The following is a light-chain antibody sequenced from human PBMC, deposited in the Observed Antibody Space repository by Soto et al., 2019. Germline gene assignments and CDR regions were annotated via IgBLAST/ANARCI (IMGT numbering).Light chain of an antibody. V-gene: IGKV3-15*01. CDR1: QSVSSN. Sequence: EIVMTQSPATLSVSPGERATLSCRASQSVSSNLAWYQQKPGQAPRLLIYGASTRATGIPARFSGSGSGTEFTLTISSLQSEDFAVYFCQQYNNWRSYTFGQGTKVEIK. CDR2: GAS. J-gene: IGKJ2*01. CDR3: QQYNNWRSYT.